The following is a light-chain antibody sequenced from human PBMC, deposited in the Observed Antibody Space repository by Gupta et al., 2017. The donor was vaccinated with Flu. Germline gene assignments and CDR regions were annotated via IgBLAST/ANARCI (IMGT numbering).Light chain of an antibody. CDR1: QSVSNY. Sequence: LSLSPGERATRSCRASQSVSNYLAWYQQKPGLAPRLLIYDASNRATGIPARFSGSGSGTECTLTISSLEPEEFAVYYCQQRGTGPPGALTFGGGTRVEVK. CDR3: QQRGTGPPGALT. CDR2: DAS. V-gene: IGKV3-11*01. J-gene: IGKJ4*01.